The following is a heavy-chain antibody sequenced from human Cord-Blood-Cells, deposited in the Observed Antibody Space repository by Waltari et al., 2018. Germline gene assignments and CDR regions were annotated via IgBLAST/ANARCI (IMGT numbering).Heavy chain of an antibody. CDR3: ARVGSLGYCSSTSCPPRGAFDI. V-gene: IGHV4-30-4*08. J-gene: IGHJ3*02. Sequence: QVQLQESGPGLVKPSQTLSLTCTVSGGSISSGDYYWSWIRQPPGKGLEWIGYIYYSGGTNYNPSLKSRVTISVDTSKNQFSLKLGSVTAADTAVYYCARVGSLGYCSSTSCPPRGAFDIWGQGTMVTVSS. D-gene: IGHD2-2*01. CDR2: IYYSGGT. CDR1: GGSISSGDYY.